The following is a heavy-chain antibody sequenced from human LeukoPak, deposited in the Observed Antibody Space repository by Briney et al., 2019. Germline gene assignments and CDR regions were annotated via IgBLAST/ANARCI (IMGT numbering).Heavy chain of an antibody. J-gene: IGHJ4*02. CDR3: ARGSYSSSAALDY. CDR1: GFTVSSNY. V-gene: IGHV3-66*02. D-gene: IGHD6-6*01. CDR2: IYSGGST. Sequence: GGSLRLSCAASGFTVSSNYMSWVRQAPGKGLEWVSVIYSGGSTYYADSVKGRFTISRDNSKNTLYLQMNSLRAEYTAVYYCARGSYSSSAALDYWGQGTLVTVSS.